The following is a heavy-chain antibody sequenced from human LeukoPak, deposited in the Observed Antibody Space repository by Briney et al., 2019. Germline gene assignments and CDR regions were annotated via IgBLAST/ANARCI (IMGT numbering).Heavy chain of an antibody. CDR3: ARGLPPAISSCCRWFDP. V-gene: IGHV4-34*01. J-gene: IGHJ5*02. Sequence: SETLSLTCAVYGGSFSGYYWSWIRQPPGKGLEWIGEINHSGSTNYNPSLKSRVTISVDTSKNQFSLKLSSVTAADTAVYYCARGLPPAISSCCRWFDPWGQGTLVTVSS. CDR2: INHSGST. CDR1: GGSFSGYY. D-gene: IGHD6-13*01.